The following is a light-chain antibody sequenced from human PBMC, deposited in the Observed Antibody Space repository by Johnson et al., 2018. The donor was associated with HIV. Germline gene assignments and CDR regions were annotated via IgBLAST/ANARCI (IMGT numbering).Light chain of an antibody. Sequence: QSVLTQPPSVSAAPGQKVTISCSGSNSNIGNNYVSWYQHLPGTAPKLLIYDNNKRPSGIPDRFSGSKSGTSATLGITGLQTGDEAEYYCGTWDSSLSASYVFGTGTKVTVL. CDR3: GTWDSSLSASYV. CDR1: NSNIGNNY. J-gene: IGLJ1*01. V-gene: IGLV1-51*01. CDR2: DNN.